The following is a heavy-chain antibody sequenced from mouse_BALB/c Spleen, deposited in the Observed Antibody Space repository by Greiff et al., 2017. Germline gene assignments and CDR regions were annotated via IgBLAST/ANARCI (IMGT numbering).Heavy chain of an antibody. CDR3: AKNNPLYGNYEGFAY. CDR1: GFSLTSYG. J-gene: IGHJ3*01. Sequence: QVQLQQSGPSLVQPSQSLSITCTVSGFSLTSYGVHWVRQSPGKGLEWLGVIWRGGSTDYNAAFMSRLSITKDNSKSQVFFKMNSLQADDTAIYYCAKNNPLYGNYEGFAYWGQGTLVTVSA. V-gene: IGHV2-5-1*01. CDR2: IWRGGST. D-gene: IGHD2-1*01.